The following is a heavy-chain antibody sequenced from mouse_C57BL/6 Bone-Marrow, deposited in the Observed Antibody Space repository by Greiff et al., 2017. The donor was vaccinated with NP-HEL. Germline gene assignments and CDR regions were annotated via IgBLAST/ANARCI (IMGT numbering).Heavy chain of an antibody. J-gene: IGHJ2*01. V-gene: IGHV5-12*01. CDR3: ARRGDGYYYFDY. Sequence: EVKVVESGGGLVQPGGSLKLSCAASGFTFSDYYMYWVRQTPEKRLEWVAYISNGGGSTYYPDTVKGRFTISRDNAKNTLYLQMSRLKSEDTAMYYCARRGDGYYYFDYWGQGTTLTVSS. CDR2: ISNGGGST. D-gene: IGHD2-3*01. CDR1: GFTFSDYY.